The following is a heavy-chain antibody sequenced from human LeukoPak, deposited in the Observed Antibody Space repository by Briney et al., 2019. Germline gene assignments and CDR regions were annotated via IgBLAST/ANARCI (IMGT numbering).Heavy chain of an antibody. V-gene: IGHV3-21*01. D-gene: IGHD3-22*01. CDR3: ARESGSSGYYYFDY. Sequence: GGSLRLSCAASGFTFSSYMNWVHQAPGKGLEWVSSISSTSSYIYYADSVKGRFTISRDNAKNSLYLQMNSLRAEDTAVYYCARESGSSGYYYFDYWGQGTLVTVSS. J-gene: IGHJ4*02. CDR1: GFTFSSY. CDR2: ISSTSSYI.